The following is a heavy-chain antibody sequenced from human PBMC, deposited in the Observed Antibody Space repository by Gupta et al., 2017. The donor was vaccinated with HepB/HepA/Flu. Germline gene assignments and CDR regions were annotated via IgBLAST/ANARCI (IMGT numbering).Heavy chain of an antibody. CDR3: AKDFLDIGYYSWGTEMYYFDY. CDR1: GFTFSSYA. Sequence: EVQLLESGGGLVQPGGSLRLSCAASGFTFSSYAMSWVRQAPGKGLEWVSAISGSGGSTYYADSVKGRFTISRDNSKNTLYLQMNSLRAEDTAVYYCAKDFLDIGYYSWGTEMYYFDYWGQGTLVTVSS. D-gene: IGHD3-3*01. CDR2: ISGSGGST. J-gene: IGHJ4*02. V-gene: IGHV3-23*01.